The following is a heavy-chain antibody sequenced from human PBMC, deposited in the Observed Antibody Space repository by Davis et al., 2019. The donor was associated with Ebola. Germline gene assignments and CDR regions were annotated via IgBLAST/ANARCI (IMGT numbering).Heavy chain of an antibody. CDR2: ISSSGSTI. Sequence: GESLKISCAASGFTFSDYYMSWIRQAPGKGLEWVSYISSSGSTIYYADSVKGRFTMSRDTSKNTLYLQMNSLRGDDTAVYYCAKGLDTAMVHGMDVWGQGTTVTVSS. J-gene: IGHJ6*02. V-gene: IGHV3-11*04. CDR1: GFTFSDYY. D-gene: IGHD5-18*01. CDR3: AKGLDTAMVHGMDV.